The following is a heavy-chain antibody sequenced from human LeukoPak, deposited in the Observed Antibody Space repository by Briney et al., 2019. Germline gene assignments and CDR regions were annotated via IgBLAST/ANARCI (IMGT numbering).Heavy chain of an antibody. CDR1: GFTFRSYP. V-gene: IGHV3-23*01. Sequence: GGSLRPPCAASGFTFRSYPMSWVRRAPGKGLGWLSAISGSGGSTYYADTVKGRFTISRDNSKDTLYLQMNSLRAEDTAVYCCANIFGERQIDFWGQGTLVTVSS. J-gene: IGHJ4*02. D-gene: IGHD1-1*01. CDR3: ANIFGERQIDF. CDR2: ISGSGGST.